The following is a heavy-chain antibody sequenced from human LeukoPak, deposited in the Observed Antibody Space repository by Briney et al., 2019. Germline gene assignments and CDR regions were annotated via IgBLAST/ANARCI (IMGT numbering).Heavy chain of an antibody. CDR3: AKDWPVSGDHYSPFDY. Sequence: GRCPRLSFSASASTSSSHAMSWVRQAPRKGLECVAAISRSGGNTYYGDSVKGRFTISRDSSKNTLHLQMDSLRAEDTAVYYCAKDWPVSGDHYSPFDYWGQGTLVTVSS. V-gene: IGHV3-23*01. D-gene: IGHD4-11*01. CDR2: ISRSGGNT. CDR1: ASTSSSHA. J-gene: IGHJ4*02.